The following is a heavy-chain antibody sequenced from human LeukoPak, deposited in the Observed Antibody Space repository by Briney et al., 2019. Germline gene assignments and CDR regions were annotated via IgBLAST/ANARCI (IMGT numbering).Heavy chain of an antibody. D-gene: IGHD3-10*01. J-gene: IGHJ6*02. CDR1: GFTFSIYA. V-gene: IGHV3-23*01. CDR2: ISGSGGST. CDR3: AKDYSNPYAMDV. Sequence: GGDLRLSCAASGFTFSIYAMSWVRQAPGKGLEWVSAISGSGGSTYYADSVKGRFTISRDNSKNTLYLQMNSLRAEDTAVYYCAKDYSNPYAMDVWGQGTTVTVSS.